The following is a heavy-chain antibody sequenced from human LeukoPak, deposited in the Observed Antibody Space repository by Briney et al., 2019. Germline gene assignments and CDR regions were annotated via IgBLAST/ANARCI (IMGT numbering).Heavy chain of an antibody. Sequence: GGSLRLSCTVSGFTVSSNSMSWVRQAPGKGLEWVSFIYTTGRTHDSDSVRGRFTISRDNSKNTLFLQMNSLRAEDTAAYYCAKEDYYDSTFFDYWGQGTLVTVSS. CDR3: AKEDYYDSTFFDY. J-gene: IGHJ4*02. CDR1: GFTVSSNS. D-gene: IGHD3-22*01. V-gene: IGHV3-53*01. CDR2: IYTTGRT.